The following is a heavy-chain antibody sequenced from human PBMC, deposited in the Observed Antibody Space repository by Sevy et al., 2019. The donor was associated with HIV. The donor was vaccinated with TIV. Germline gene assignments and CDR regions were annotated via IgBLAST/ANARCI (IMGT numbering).Heavy chain of an antibody. CDR1: GFDFSIYS. V-gene: IGHV3-23*01. CDR3: AGGEVTNPHDY. Sequence: GGSLRLSCAASGFDFSIYSMSWVRQAPGKGLEWVSTLSFGCGKINYADSVKGRFTISRDNSKSSVYLQMNNMRVEDTAFYYGAGGEVTNPHDYWGRETWVTVS. J-gene: IGHJ4*02. D-gene: IGHD3-16*01. CDR2: LSFGCGKI.